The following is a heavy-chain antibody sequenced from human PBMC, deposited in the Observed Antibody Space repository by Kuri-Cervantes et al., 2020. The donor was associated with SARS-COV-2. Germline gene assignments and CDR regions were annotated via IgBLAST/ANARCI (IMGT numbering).Heavy chain of an antibody. CDR2: VFYSGST. CDR1: GGSISNYY. Sequence: SETLSLTCTVSGGSISNYYWSWIRQPPGKGLEWIGNVFYSGSTNYNPSLKSRAAISLNTSASQFSLKVTSVTAADTAVYYCARDGTYYDFWSGSYYFDYWGQGTLVTVSS. CDR3: ARDGTYYDFWSGSYYFDY. J-gene: IGHJ4*02. D-gene: IGHD3-3*01. V-gene: IGHV4-59*01.